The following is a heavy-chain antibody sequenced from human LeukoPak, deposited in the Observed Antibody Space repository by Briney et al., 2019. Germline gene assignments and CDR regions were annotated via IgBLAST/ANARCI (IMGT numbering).Heavy chain of an antibody. J-gene: IGHJ4*02. Sequence: GGSLRLSCAASGFTFSSYSMNWVRQAPGKGLEWVSFIGSSSTYIYYADSVKGRFTISRDNAKNSLYLQMNSLRAEDTAVYYCARATGFSSGWPDYWGQGTLVTVSS. D-gene: IGHD6-19*01. CDR1: GFTFSSYS. CDR3: ARATGFSSGWPDY. V-gene: IGHV3-21*01. CDR2: IGSSSTYI.